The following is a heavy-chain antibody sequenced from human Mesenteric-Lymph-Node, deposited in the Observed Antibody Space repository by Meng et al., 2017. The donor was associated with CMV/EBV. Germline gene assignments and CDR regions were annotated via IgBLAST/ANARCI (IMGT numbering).Heavy chain of an antibody. CDR1: GYSFISYD. D-gene: IGHD5-24*01. Sequence: CEAFGYSFISYDINWVRQAPGQGLEWMGWISAYNGNTNYAQKLQGRVTMTTDTSTSTAYMELRSLRSDDTAVYYCARDHVRWHQIDYWGQGTLVTVSS. CDR3: ARDHVRWHQIDY. V-gene: IGHV1-18*01. CDR2: ISAYNGNT. J-gene: IGHJ4*02.